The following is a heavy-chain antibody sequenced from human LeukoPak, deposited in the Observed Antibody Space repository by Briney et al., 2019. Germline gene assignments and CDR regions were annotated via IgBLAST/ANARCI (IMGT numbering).Heavy chain of an antibody. Sequence: GGPLSLSCAASGFTFSSYEMNWVRQAPGKGLEWVSYISSSGSTVYYADSVKGRFTISRDNAKNSLYLQMNSLRAEDTAVYYCARECSGGSCYLNYWGQGTLVTVSS. V-gene: IGHV3-48*03. D-gene: IGHD2-15*01. CDR2: ISSSGSTV. J-gene: IGHJ4*02. CDR1: GFTFSSYE. CDR3: ARECSGGSCYLNY.